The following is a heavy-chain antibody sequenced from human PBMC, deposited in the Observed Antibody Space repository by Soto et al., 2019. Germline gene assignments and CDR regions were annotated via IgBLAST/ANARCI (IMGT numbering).Heavy chain of an antibody. Sequence: PSETLSLTCTVSGGSVISSDYYWAWIRLPPGKGLEWIGSIHYSGSTYYHPSLKSRVTISGDISKKQFSLNLDSVTAADTAVYYCARDAAMVSDYYYGMDVWGQGTTVTVSS. J-gene: IGHJ6*02. D-gene: IGHD5-18*01. CDR2: IHYSGST. CDR1: GGSVISSDYY. CDR3: ARDAAMVSDYYYGMDV. V-gene: IGHV4-39*02.